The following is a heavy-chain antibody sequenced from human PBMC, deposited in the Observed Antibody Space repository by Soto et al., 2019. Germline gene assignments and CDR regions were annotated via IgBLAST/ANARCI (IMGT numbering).Heavy chain of an antibody. D-gene: IGHD3-22*01. CDR3: ARAYYDSSGYYRSPLGGYFQH. J-gene: IGHJ1*01. CDR1: GFTFSSYA. V-gene: IGHV3-30-3*01. CDR2: ISYDGSNK. Sequence: QVQLVESGGGVVQPGRSLRLSCAASGFTFSSYAMHWVRQAPGKGLEWVAVISYDGSNKYYADSVKGRFTISRDNSKNTLYMQMNSLRAEDTAVYYCARAYYDSSGYYRSPLGGYFQHWGQGTLVTVSS.